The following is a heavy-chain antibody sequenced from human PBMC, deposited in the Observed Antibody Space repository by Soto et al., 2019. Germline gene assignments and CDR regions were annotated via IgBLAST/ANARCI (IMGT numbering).Heavy chain of an antibody. CDR3: ARDKYSYGFAIGGCSRFDY. Sequence: LRLSCAASGFTFSSYGMHWVRQAPGKGLEWVAVIWYDGSNKYYADSVKGRFTISRDNSKNTLYLQMNSLRAEDTAVYYCARDKYSYGFAIGGCSRFDYWGQGTLVTVST. J-gene: IGHJ4*02. CDR2: IWYDGSNK. D-gene: IGHD5-18*01. CDR1: GFTFSSYG. V-gene: IGHV3-33*01.